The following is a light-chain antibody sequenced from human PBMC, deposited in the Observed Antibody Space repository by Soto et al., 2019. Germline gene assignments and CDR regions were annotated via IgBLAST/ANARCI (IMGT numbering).Light chain of an antibody. CDR1: QNVSTY. CDR3: QQRTNWLT. CDR2: DAS. J-gene: IGKJ3*01. V-gene: IGKV3-11*01. Sequence: EIVLTQSPATLSLSPGERATLSCRASQNVSTYLAWYQQKPGQAPRLLIYDASNRATGIPARFSGSGSGTDCTLTISSLEAEDFAVYYWQQRTNWLTFGPGTKVDIK.